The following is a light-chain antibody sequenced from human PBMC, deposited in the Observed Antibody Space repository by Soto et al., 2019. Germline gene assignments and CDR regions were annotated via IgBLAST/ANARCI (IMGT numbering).Light chain of an antibody. J-gene: IGLJ1*01. CDR1: SSDIGAYDY. CDR3: SSFTTTSTHV. CDR2: EVN. Sequence: QSALTQPASLSGSPGQSITISCTGTSSDIGAYDYVSWFQQHPGKAPNLMISEVNNRPSGVSNRFSGSKSGNTAYLTISGLQVEDEAEYFCSSFTTTSTHVFGTGTKLTVL. V-gene: IGLV2-14*01.